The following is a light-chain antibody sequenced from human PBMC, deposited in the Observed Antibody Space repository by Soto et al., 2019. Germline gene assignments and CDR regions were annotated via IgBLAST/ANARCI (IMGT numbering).Light chain of an antibody. J-gene: IGLJ2*01. CDR1: SSDVGAYKY. CDR3: CSYGGSYTWV. V-gene: IGLV2-11*01. Sequence: QSALTQPRSVSGSPGQSVTISCTGTSSDVGAYKYVSWYQHHPGKVPKLMIYDVTKRPSGVPDRFSGSKSGNTASLTISGLQADDEAYYYCCSYGGSYTWVFGGGTKLTVL. CDR2: DVT.